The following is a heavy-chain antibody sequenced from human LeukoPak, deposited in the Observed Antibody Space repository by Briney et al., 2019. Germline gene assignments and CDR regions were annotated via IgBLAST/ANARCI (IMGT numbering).Heavy chain of an antibody. D-gene: IGHD5-12*01. V-gene: IGHV1-2*02. CDR2: IKPDSGEA. Sequence: ASVTVSCKTSGYTFTASWIHWVRQAPGQGLEWMGFIKPDSGEATAARKFQGRVTMTRDTSIYTAYMELSGLTSDDAAVYYCARGDSGYDYGFDNWGQGTLVTVSS. CDR3: ARGDSGYDYGFDN. J-gene: IGHJ4*02. CDR1: GYTFTASW.